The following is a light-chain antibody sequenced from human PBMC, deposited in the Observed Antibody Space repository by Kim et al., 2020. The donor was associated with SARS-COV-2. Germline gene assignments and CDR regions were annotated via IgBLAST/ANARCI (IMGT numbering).Light chain of an antibody. CDR2: DVS. Sequence: GQSIPISCTGTSSDVGGYNYVSWYQQHPGKATKLMIYDVSNRPSGVSNRFSGSKSGNTASLTISGLQAEDEADYYCSSYTSSSTLVFGTGTKVTVL. CDR3: SSYTSSSTLV. V-gene: IGLV2-14*03. CDR1: SSDVGGYNY. J-gene: IGLJ1*01.